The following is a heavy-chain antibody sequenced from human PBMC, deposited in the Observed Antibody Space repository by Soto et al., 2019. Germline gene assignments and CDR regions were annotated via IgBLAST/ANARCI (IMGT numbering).Heavy chain of an antibody. CDR3: AKGGYSGYDYGDY. V-gene: IGHV3-30*18. Sequence: QVQLVESGGGVVQPGRSLRLSCAASGFTFSSYGMHWVRQAPGKGLEWVGVISYDGSNKYYADSVKGRFSISRDNSRNPLYLQMNSLRAEDTAVYYCAKGGYSGYDYGDYWGQGTLVTVSS. D-gene: IGHD5-12*01. CDR2: ISYDGSNK. J-gene: IGHJ4*02. CDR1: GFTFSSYG.